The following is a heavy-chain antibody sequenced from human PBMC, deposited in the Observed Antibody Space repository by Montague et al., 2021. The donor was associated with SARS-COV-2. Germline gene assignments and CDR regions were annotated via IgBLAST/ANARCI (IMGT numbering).Heavy chain of an antibody. V-gene: IGHV4-39*01. Sequence: SETLSLTCTVSGGSITRNYYWGWIRQPPGKRLEWVGNIYYSGTTXXNPSLGSRATISVDASKNQSSLNLTSVTAADTAVYYCARPLVRGVPKAFDIWGQGALVIVSS. D-gene: IGHD3-10*01. CDR1: GGSITRNYY. CDR3: ARPLVRGVPKAFDI. J-gene: IGHJ3*02. CDR2: IYYSGTT.